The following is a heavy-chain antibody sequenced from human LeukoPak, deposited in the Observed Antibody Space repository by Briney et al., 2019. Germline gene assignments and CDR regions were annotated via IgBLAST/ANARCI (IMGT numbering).Heavy chain of an antibody. CDR2: IYHSGST. Sequence: SETLSLTCAVSGYSISIGYYLGWIRQPPGKGLEWIGSIYHSGSTYYNPSLKSRVTISVDTSKNQFSLKLSSVTAADTALYYCARSRGYFDYWGQGTLVTVPS. D-gene: IGHD6-13*01. V-gene: IGHV4-38-2*01. CDR1: GYSISIGYY. J-gene: IGHJ4*02. CDR3: ARSRGYFDY.